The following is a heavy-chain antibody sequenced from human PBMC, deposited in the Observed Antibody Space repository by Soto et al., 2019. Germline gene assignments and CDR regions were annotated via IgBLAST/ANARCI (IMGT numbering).Heavy chain of an antibody. D-gene: IGHD2-2*02. CDR3: ARDYCTSTNCYKNFGMDV. CDR2: IIPMFGVT. J-gene: IGHJ6*02. V-gene: IGHV1-69*13. CDR1: GGSFSTFT. Sequence: SVKVSCKASGGSFSTFTINWVRQAPGQGLEWMGGIIPMFGVTNYAQTFQGRVTITADESTGTAYMQVSSLRSEDTAVYYCARDYCTSTNCYKNFGMDVWGQGTTVTVSS.